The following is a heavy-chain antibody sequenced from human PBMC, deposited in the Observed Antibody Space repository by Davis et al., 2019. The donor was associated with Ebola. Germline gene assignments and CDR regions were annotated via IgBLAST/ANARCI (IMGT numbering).Heavy chain of an antibody. J-gene: IGHJ2*01. CDR2: IYRDGRT. CDR3: TRHVSGDFWYFDL. Sequence: GESLKISCAASGFIVSDKYMSWVRQAPGKGLEWVSVIYRDGRTYHADSVKGRFTISRDNSKNTVYLQMNSLRAEDTAVYYCTRHVSGDFWYFDLWGRGTLVTVSS. V-gene: IGHV3-53*01. D-gene: IGHD4-17*01. CDR1: GFIVSDKY.